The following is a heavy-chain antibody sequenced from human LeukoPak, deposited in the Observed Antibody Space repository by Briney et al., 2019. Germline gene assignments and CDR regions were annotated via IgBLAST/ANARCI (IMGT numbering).Heavy chain of an antibody. V-gene: IGHV3-30*03. J-gene: IGHJ5*02. D-gene: IGHD3-22*01. CDR1: GFTFRNYG. Sequence: QPGRSLRLSCAASGFTFRNYGMHWVRQAPGKGLEWVAVISYDGSNKYYADSVKGRFTISRDNSKNTLYLQMNSLRAEDTAVYYCARMIARDWFDPWGQGILVTVSS. CDR2: ISYDGSNK. CDR3: ARMIARDWFDP.